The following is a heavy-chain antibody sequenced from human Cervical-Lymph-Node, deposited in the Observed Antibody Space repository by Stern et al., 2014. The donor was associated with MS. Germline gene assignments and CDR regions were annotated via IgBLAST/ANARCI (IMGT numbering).Heavy chain of an antibody. D-gene: IGHD6-13*01. CDR2: ISHDGDTI. CDR1: GFDFSDYY. J-gene: IGHJ4*02. CDR3: ARATPGTPAY. Sequence: QMQLVQSGGGSVKPGGSLRLSCAASGFDFSDYYMSWIRQAPGQGLEWVSYISHDGDTIYYADSVNGRFTVSRDNAKKSLSLQMSSLRADDTAVYYCARATPGTPAYWGQGTLVIVSS. V-gene: IGHV3-11*01.